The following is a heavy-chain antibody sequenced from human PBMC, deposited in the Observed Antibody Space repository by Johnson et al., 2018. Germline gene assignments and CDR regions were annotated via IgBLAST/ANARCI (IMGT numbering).Heavy chain of an antibody. Sequence: VQLVESGGGLIEPGGSLRLSCAASGFTVSSNYMSWVRQAQGKGLEWVAVIYSGGSTYYADSVKGRFTISRDNSKDTLYLQMNSLRVEDTAVYFCARGEYSGSYSATQYVQHWGQGTLVTVSS. CDR1: GFTVSSNY. CDR3: ARGEYSGSYSATQYVQH. CDR2: IYSGGST. J-gene: IGHJ1*01. D-gene: IGHD1-26*01. V-gene: IGHV3-53*01.